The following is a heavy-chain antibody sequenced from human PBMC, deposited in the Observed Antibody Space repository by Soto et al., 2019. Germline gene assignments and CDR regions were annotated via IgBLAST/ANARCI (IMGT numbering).Heavy chain of an antibody. V-gene: IGHV4-59*01. J-gene: IGHJ6*03. D-gene: IGHD2-15*01. CDR1: GGSISSYY. CDR2: IYYSGST. Sequence: QVQLQESGPGLVKPSETLSLTCTVSGGSISSYYWSWIRQPPGKGLEWIGYIYYSGSTNYNPSLKSRVTISVDTSKNQFSLKLSSVTAADTAVYYCARCHPYCSGGSCYPSSYYYYYYMDVWGKGTTVTVSS. CDR3: ARCHPYCSGGSCYPSSYYYYYYMDV.